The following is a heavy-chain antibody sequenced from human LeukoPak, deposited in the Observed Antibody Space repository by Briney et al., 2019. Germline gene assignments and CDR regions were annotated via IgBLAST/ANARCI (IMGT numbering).Heavy chain of an antibody. CDR1: GFTFSSYA. V-gene: IGHV3-23*01. CDR2: ISGRGGST. CDR3: AKGYYSSSWTPDY. Sequence: GGSLRLSCAASGFTFSSYAMSWVRQAPGKGLEWVSAISGRGGSTYYADSVKGRFTISRDNSKNTLYLQMNSLRAEDTAVYYCAKGYYSSSWTPDYWGQGTLVTVSS. D-gene: IGHD6-13*01. J-gene: IGHJ4*02.